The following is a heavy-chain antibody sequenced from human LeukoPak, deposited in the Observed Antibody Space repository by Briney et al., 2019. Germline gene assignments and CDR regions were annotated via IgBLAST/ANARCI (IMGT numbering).Heavy chain of an antibody. Sequence: GGSLRLSCSASGFSFSSYSMHWVRQPPGKGLEYVSSITTNGGTKHYADSVRGRFTISRDNFKNTLDLHMTSLRAEDTAVYYCVKIPNSLWSYFDCWGQGTLVTVSS. D-gene: IGHD3-10*01. CDR3: VKIPNSLWSYFDC. V-gene: IGHV3-64D*08. J-gene: IGHJ4*02. CDR1: GFSFSSYS. CDR2: ITTNGGTK.